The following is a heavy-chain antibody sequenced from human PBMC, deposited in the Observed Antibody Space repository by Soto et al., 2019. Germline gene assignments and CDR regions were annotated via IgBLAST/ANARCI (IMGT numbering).Heavy chain of an antibody. CDR3: TRGAQEFDY. V-gene: IGHV3-13*04. CDR2: IGTAGDT. Sequence: EVQLVESGGGLVQPGVSLSLSCAASGFTFSNYDMHWVRQATGKGLELVSGIGTAGDTYYSGSVKGRFTMSRENAKNSVYLQRNSLSAGDTGVYYCTRGAQEFDYWGQGTLVTVSS. CDR1: GFTFSNYD. J-gene: IGHJ4*02.